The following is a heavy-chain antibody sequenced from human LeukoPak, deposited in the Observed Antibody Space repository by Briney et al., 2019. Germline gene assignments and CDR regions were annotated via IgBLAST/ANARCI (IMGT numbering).Heavy chain of an antibody. CDR3: SRGNWHNHLAGFDI. J-gene: IGHJ3*02. CDR2: ISSASNTI. Sequence: PGGSLRLSCAASGFTFSTYSLNWVRQAPGKGLEGVSCISSASNTIYYADSVRGRFTISRENGKSSLYLQMISLRDEDTAVYYCSRGNWHNHLAGFDIWGQGKMFTVSS. D-gene: IGHD1/OR15-1a*01. V-gene: IGHV3-48*02. CDR1: GFTFSTYS.